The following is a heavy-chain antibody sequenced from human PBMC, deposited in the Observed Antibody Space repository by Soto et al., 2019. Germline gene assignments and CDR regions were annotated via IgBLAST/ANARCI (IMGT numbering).Heavy chain of an antibody. Sequence: GGSLRLSCAASGFTFSSYSMNWVRQAPGKGLEWVSYISSSSSTIYYADSVKGRFTISRDNAKNSLYLQMNSLRAEDTAVYYCARRDYYDSSGSGFWYFDLWGRGTLVTVSS. V-gene: IGHV3-48*01. D-gene: IGHD3-22*01. CDR3: ARRDYYDSSGSGFWYFDL. CDR2: ISSSSSTI. J-gene: IGHJ2*01. CDR1: GFTFSSYS.